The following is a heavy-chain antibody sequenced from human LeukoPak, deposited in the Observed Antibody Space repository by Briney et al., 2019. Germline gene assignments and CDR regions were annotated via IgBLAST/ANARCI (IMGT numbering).Heavy chain of an antibody. CDR1: GYTFTSYG. V-gene: IGHV1-18*01. D-gene: IGHD3-10*01. CDR3: ARDVLLWFGELSSDSHYYGMDV. Sequence: ASVKVSCKASGYTFTSYGISWVRQAPGQGLEWMGWISAYNDNTNYAQKLQGRVTMTTDTSTSTAYMELRSLRSDDTAVYYCARDVLLWFGELSSDSHYYGMDVWGQGTTVTVSS. CDR2: ISAYNDNT. J-gene: IGHJ6*02.